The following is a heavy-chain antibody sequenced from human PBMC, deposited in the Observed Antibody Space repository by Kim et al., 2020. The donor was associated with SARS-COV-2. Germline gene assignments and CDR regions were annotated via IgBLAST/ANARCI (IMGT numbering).Heavy chain of an antibody. CDR1: GLSFRTSG. CDR3: ARDKWERYFDY. CDR2: IWSDGSKK. Sequence: GGSLRLSCATSGLSFRTSGMHWVRQVPGRGLEWVAMIWSDGSKKYYGDSVEGRFTISRDDSKNTVYLQMNSLSAEDTAVYYCARDKWERYFDYWGQGTLVTVSS. J-gene: IGHJ4*02. D-gene: IGHD1-26*01. V-gene: IGHV3-33*01.